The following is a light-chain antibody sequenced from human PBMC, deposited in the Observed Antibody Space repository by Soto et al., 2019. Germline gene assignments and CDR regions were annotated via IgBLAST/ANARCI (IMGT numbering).Light chain of an antibody. Sequence: QSVLTQPPSASGTPGQRVTISCSGSSSNIGSHVVYWYQQLAGTAPKLLMYNNNQRPSGVPDRFSGSKSGTSASLAISGLQSEDEADYYCAVWDGSLDGWVFGGGTKVTVL. J-gene: IGLJ3*02. CDR1: SSNIGSHV. CDR3: AVWDGSLDGWV. V-gene: IGLV1-44*01. CDR2: NNN.